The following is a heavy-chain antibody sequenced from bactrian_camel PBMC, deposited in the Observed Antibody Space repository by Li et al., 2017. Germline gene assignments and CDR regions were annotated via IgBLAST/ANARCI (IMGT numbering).Heavy chain of an antibody. V-gene: IGHV3S55*01. Sequence: HVQLVESGGGSVEAGGSLRLSCTASGLTVSGRCMGWFRQNPGEVRAAVAVVEGDGTIRYEESVKGRFTISTDNVKNILYLQMNSLKPEDTAMYYCAAARFRPYCDGFYSALNYKRWGQGTQVTVS. CDR1: GLTVSGRC. CDR3: AAARFRPYCDGFYSALNYKR. J-gene: IGHJ4*01. CDR2: VEGDGTI. D-gene: IGHD1*01.